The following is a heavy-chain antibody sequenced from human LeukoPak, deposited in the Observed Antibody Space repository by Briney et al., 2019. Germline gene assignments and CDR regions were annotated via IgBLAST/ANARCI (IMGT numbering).Heavy chain of an antibody. CDR1: GYTLTELS. J-gene: IGHJ2*01. V-gene: IGHV1-24*01. CDR3: ATGVYCTNGVCSSDWYFDL. CDR2: FDPEGGET. D-gene: IGHD2-8*01. Sequence: ASVKVSCKVSGYTLTELSMHWVRQAPGKGLEWMGGFDPEGGETIYAQKFQGRVTMTEDTSTDTAYMELSSLRSEDTAVYYCATGVYCTNGVCSSDWYFDLWGRGTLVTVSS.